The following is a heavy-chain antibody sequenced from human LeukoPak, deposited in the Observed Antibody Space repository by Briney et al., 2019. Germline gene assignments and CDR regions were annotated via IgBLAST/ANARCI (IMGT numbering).Heavy chain of an antibody. V-gene: IGHV4-30-4*08. CDR1: GGSISSGDYY. D-gene: IGHD3-3*01. J-gene: IGHJ5*02. Sequence: PSQTVSLTCTVSGGSISSGDYYWSWIRQPPGKGLEWIGYIYYRGTTYYNPSLKSRVTISVDTSKNQFSLKLSSVTAADTAVYYCAREYRYDFWSGYPGRFDPWGQGTLVTVSS. CDR2: IYYRGTT. CDR3: AREYRYDFWSGYPGRFDP.